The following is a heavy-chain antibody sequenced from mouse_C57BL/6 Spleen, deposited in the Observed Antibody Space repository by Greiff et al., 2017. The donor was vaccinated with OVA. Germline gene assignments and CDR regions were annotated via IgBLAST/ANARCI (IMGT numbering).Heavy chain of an antibody. CDR3: ARDNYGSSGFDY. Sequence: DVMLVESGGGLVKPGGSLKLSCAASGFTFSSYAMSWVRQTPEKRLEWVATISDGGSYTYYPDNVKGRFTISRDNAKNNLYLQMSHLKSEDTAMYYCARDNYGSSGFDYWGQGTTLTVSS. J-gene: IGHJ2*01. CDR2: ISDGGSYT. CDR1: GFTFSSYA. D-gene: IGHD1-1*01. V-gene: IGHV5-4*01.